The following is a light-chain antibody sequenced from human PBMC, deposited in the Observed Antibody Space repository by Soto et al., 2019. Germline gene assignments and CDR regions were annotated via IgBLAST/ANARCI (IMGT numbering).Light chain of an antibody. CDR2: EVS. CDR3: SSYAGSNNLV. V-gene: IGLV2-8*01. CDR1: SSDVAGYNY. J-gene: IGLJ2*01. Sequence: QSALTQPPSASGSPGQSVTISCTGTSSDVAGYNYVSWYQQHPGKAPKLMFYEVSKRPSGVPDRFSGSKSGNTASLTVSGLQAEDEADYYCSSYAGSNNLVFGGGTKLTVL.